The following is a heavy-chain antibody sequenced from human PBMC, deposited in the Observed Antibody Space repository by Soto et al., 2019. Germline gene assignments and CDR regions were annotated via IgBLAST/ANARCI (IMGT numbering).Heavy chain of an antibody. Sequence: PSETLSLTCTVSGGSISSGDYYWSWIRQPPGKGLEWIGYIYYSGSTYYNPSLKSRVTISVDTSKNQFSLKLSSVTAADTAVYYCARGLEYYGSGSYVWWFDPWGQGTLVTVSS. CDR3: ARGLEYYGSGSYVWWFDP. V-gene: IGHV4-30-4*01. CDR1: GGSISSGDYY. D-gene: IGHD3-10*01. J-gene: IGHJ5*02. CDR2: IYYSGST.